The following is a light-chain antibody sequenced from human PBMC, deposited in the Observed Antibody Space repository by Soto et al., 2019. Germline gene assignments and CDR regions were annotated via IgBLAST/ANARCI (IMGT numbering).Light chain of an antibody. V-gene: IGKV3-20*01. Sequence: EIVLTQSPGTLSLSPGERATLSCRASQSVSSSDLAWYQQKPGQAPRLLISGASGRATGIPDRFSASGSGTDFTLTISRLEPEDSAVFYCHLYGASPPTFGQGTKVHIK. CDR3: HLYGASPPT. CDR2: GAS. J-gene: IGKJ1*01. CDR1: QSVSSSD.